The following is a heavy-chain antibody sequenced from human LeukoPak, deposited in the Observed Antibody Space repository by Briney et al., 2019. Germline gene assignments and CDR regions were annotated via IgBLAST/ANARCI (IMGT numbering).Heavy chain of an antibody. J-gene: IGHJ4*02. CDR1: GFTFYDYY. CDR3: ARDQMKGIAAAGTGFDY. V-gene: IGHV3-11*01. CDR2: ISSSGSTI. D-gene: IGHD6-13*01. Sequence: GGSLRLSCAASGFTFYDYYMSWIRPAPGKGLEWVSYISSSGSTIYYADSVKGRFTISRDNAKNSLYLQMNSLRAEDTAVYYCARDQMKGIAAAGTGFDYWGQGTLVTVSS.